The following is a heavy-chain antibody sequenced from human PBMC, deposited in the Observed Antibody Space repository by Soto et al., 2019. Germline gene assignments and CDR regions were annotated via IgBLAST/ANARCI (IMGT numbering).Heavy chain of an antibody. V-gene: IGHV5-10-1*01. J-gene: IGHJ6*02. CDR3: ARHVIAAAGTFPKYDYYGMDV. CDR1: GYSFISYW. Sequence: GESLKISCKGSGYSFISYWISWVRQMPGKGLEWMGRIDPSDSYTNYSPSFQGHVTISADKSISTAYLQWSSLKASDTAMYYCARHVIAAAGTFPKYDYYGMDVWGQGTTVTVSS. D-gene: IGHD6-13*01. CDR2: IDPSDSYT.